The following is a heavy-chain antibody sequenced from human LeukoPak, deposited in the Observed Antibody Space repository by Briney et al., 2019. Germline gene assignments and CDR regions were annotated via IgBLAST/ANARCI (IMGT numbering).Heavy chain of an antibody. CDR2: ISAYNGNT. Sequence: ASVKVSCKASGYTFTSYGISWVRQAPGQGLEWMGWISAYNGNTNYAQKLQGRVTMTTDTSTSTACMELRSLTSDDTAVYYCARVMSVGIAVADPFDYWGQGTLVTVSS. CDR1: GYTFTSYG. CDR3: ARVMSVGIAVADPFDY. V-gene: IGHV1-18*01. J-gene: IGHJ4*02. D-gene: IGHD6-19*01.